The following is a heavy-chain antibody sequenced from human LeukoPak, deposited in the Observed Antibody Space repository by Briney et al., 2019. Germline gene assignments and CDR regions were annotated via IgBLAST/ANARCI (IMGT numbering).Heavy chain of an antibody. J-gene: IGHJ5*02. V-gene: IGHV3-21*04. Sequence: GGSLRLSCVASGFTFSTYNMNWVRQAPGKGLEWVSAISGTSTYIYYANSVKGRFTISRDNSKNTLYLQMDSLRAEDTAVYYCARGRVTMVRGANWFDPWGQGTPVTVSS. CDR2: ISGTSTYI. CDR1: GFTFSTYN. CDR3: ARGRVTMVRGANWFDP. D-gene: IGHD3-10*01.